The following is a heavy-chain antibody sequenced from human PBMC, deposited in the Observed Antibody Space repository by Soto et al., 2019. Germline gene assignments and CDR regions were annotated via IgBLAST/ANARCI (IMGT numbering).Heavy chain of an antibody. Sequence: ASVKVSCKASGYTFTSYGISWVRQAPGQGLEWMGWISAYNGNTNYAQKLQGRVTMTTDTSTSTAYMELRSLRSDDTAVYYCARDRRNLGYYDFWNGLILGDAFDIWGQGTMVTVSS. CDR1: GYTFTSYG. V-gene: IGHV1-18*04. CDR2: ISAYNGNT. CDR3: ARDRRNLGYYDFWNGLILGDAFDI. J-gene: IGHJ3*02. D-gene: IGHD3-3*01.